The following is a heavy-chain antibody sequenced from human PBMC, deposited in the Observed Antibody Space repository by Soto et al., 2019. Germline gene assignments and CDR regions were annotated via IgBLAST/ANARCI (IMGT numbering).Heavy chain of an antibody. Sequence: SETLSLTCTVSGGSISSSSYYWGWIRQPPGKGLEWIGSIYYSGSTYYNPSLKSRVTISVDTSKNQFSLKLSSVTAADTAVYYCAREYYYGSGSQTASMDVCGQGTTVTVSS. J-gene: IGHJ6*02. CDR1: GGSISSSSYY. D-gene: IGHD3-10*01. CDR2: IYYSGST. V-gene: IGHV4-39*02. CDR3: AREYYYGSGSQTASMDV.